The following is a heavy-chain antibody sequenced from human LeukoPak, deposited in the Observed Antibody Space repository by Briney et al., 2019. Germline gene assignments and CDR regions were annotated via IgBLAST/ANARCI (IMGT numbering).Heavy chain of an antibody. D-gene: IGHD3-3*01. CDR1: GGSFSGYY. V-gene: IGHV4-34*01. J-gene: IGHJ4*02. CDR3: ARSQGQYDFWSGYYHPYFDY. Sequence: PSETLSLTCAVYGGSFSGYYWSWIRQPPGKGLKWIGEINHSGSTNYNPSLKSRVTISVDTSENQFSLKLSSVTAADTAVYYCARSQGQYDFWSGYYHPYFDYWGQGTLVTASS. CDR2: INHSGST.